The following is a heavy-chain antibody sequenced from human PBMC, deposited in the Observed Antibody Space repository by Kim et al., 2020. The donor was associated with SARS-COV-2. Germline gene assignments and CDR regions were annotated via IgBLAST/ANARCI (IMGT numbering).Heavy chain of an antibody. Sequence: GGSLRLSCAASGFTFSSYWMSWVRQAPGKGLEWVANIKQDGSEKYYVDSVKGRFTISRDNAKNSLYLQMNSLRAEDTAVYYCARDRAGGYYYDSSPFDPWGQGTLVTVSS. V-gene: IGHV3-7*01. CDR1: GFTFSSYW. CDR3: ARDRAGGYYYDSSPFDP. D-gene: IGHD3-22*01. CDR2: IKQDGSEK. J-gene: IGHJ5*02.